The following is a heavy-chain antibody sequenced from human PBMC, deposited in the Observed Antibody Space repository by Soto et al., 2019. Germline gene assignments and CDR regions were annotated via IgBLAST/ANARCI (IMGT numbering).Heavy chain of an antibody. CDR2: INHSGST. CDR1: GGSFSGYY. J-gene: IGHJ6*02. V-gene: IGHV4-34*01. D-gene: IGHD3-22*01. CDR3: ALDYYDSSGYLPSYYYYGMDV. Sequence: SETLSLTCAVYGGSFSGYYWSWIRQPPGKGLEWIGEINHSGSTNYNPFLKSRVTISVDTSKNQFSLKLSSATAADTAVYYCALDYYDSSGYLPSYYYYGMDVWGQGTTVTVSS.